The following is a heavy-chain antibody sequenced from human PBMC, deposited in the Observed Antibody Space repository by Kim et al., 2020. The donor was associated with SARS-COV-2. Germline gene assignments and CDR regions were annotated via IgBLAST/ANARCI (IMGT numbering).Heavy chain of an antibody. CDR3: AKKNVVVISSGNWFDP. J-gene: IGHJ5*02. CDR1: GFTFSNYA. Sequence: GGSLRLSCAASGFTFSNYAMSWVRQAPGKGLEWVSGISGSGGGTYYADSVKGRFTISRDNSKSTLYLQMNSLRAEDTAVYYCAKKNVVVISSGNWFDPWGQGTLVTVSS. V-gene: IGHV3-23*01. CDR2: ISGSGGGT. D-gene: IGHD3-22*01.